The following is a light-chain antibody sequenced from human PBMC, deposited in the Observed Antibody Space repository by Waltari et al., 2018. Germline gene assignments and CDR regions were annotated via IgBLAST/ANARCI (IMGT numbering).Light chain of an antibody. Sequence: DIQMTQSPSTLSASVGDRVTITCRASQSISSWLAWYQQQPGKAPKLLSYKASSLESGVPSRFRGSGSGTEFTLTISSLQPVDFATYYCQQYNGYPPLTFGQGTKVEI. J-gene: IGKJ1*01. V-gene: IGKV1-5*03. CDR3: QQYNGYPPLT. CDR1: QSISSW. CDR2: KAS.